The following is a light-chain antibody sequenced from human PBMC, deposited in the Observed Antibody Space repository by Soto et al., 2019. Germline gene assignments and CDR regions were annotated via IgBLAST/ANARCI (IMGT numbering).Light chain of an antibody. J-gene: IGKJ1*01. CDR2: GAS. V-gene: IGKV3-20*01. CDR3: QQYGYLGT. CDR1: QSVSNNY. Sequence: EIVLTQSPGTLSLSPGERATLSCMASQSVSNNYLAWYQQKPGQAPRLLIYGASSRATGIPDRFSGSGSGTDFTLTISRLEPEDFAVYYCQQYGYLGTFGQGTKVDIK.